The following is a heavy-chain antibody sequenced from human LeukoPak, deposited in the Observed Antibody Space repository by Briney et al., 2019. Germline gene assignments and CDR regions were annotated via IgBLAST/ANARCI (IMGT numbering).Heavy chain of an antibody. D-gene: IGHD6-6*01. CDR1: GFTFSSYA. CDR2: ISGSGGST. J-gene: IGHJ4*02. V-gene: IGHV3-23*01. CDR3: ARDRLAYSSSSPLDY. Sequence: GGSLRLSCAASGFTFSSYAMSWVRQAPGKGLEWVSAISGSGGSTYYADSVKGRFTISRDNSKNTLYLQMNSLRAEDTAVYYCARDRLAYSSSSPLDYWGQGTLVTVSS.